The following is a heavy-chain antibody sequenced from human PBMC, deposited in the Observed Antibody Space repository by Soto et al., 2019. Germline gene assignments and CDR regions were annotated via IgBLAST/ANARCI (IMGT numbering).Heavy chain of an antibody. J-gene: IGHJ4*02. CDR2: INAYNGNT. V-gene: IGHV1-18*04. D-gene: IGHD6-19*01. CDR3: ARALRYSSGLIREFDY. CDR1: GYTFTGYY. Sequence: ASVKVSCKASGYTFTGYYMHWVRQAPGQGLEWMGWINAYNGNTNYAQKLQGRVTMTTDTSTSTAYMELRSLRSDDTAVYYCARALRYSSGLIREFDYWGQGTLVTVSS.